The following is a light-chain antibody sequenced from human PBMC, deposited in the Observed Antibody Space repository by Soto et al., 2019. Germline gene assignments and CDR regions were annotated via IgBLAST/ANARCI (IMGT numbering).Light chain of an antibody. V-gene: IGLV2-23*02. CDR1: SSDVGSYNL. CDR2: DVS. Sequence: QSVLTQPASVSGSPGQSVTISCTGTSSDVGSYNLVSWYQQHPGKAPKLMIYDVSERPSGVSNRFSGSKSGNTASLTISGLQAEDEAAYYCCSYAGSGTLVFGGGTKLTVL. CDR3: CSYAGSGTLV. J-gene: IGLJ2*01.